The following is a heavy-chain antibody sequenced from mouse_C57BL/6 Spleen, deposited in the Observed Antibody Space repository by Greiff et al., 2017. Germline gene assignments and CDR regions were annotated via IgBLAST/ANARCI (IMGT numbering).Heavy chain of an antibody. CDR3: ARKGNAGVYFDY. CDR1: GYTFTSYW. CDR2: IDPSDSET. J-gene: IGHJ2*01. V-gene: IGHV1-52*01. D-gene: IGHD4-1*01. Sequence: VQLQQPGAELVRPGSSVKLSCKASGYTFTSYWMHWVKQRPIQGLEWIGNIDPSDSETHYNQKFKDKATLTVDKSSSTAYMQLSSLTSEDSAVYYCARKGNAGVYFDYWGQGTTLTVSS.